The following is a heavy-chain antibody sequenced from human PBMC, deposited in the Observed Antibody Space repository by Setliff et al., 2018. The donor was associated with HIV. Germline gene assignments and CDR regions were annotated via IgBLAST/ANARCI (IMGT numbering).Heavy chain of an antibody. Sequence: CKISGYTLTELSIHWVRQAPGKGLEWMANFDPEDGETFYAQKFQGRLTMTEDTSTDTAYMELSSLRSDDTAMYYCATDPGYSSTWYSESFQHWGQGTLVTVSS. CDR2: FDPEDGET. CDR3: ATDPGYSSTWYSESFQH. D-gene: IGHD6-13*01. V-gene: IGHV1-24*01. CDR1: GYTLTELS. J-gene: IGHJ1*01.